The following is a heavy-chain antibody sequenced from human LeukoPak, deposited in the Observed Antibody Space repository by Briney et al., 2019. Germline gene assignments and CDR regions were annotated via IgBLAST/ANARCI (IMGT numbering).Heavy chain of an antibody. J-gene: IGHJ4*02. Sequence: SGGSLRLSCAASGFTFSYYWMHSVRQAPGEGRVWVSRINHDGSSTTYADSVKGRFTISRDNAKNTLYLQMNSLRAEDTAVYYCARAPYTTGRGYYFDYWGQGTLVTVSS. CDR2: INHDGSST. V-gene: IGHV3-74*01. CDR1: GFTFSYYW. CDR3: ARAPYTTGRGYYFDY. D-gene: IGHD2/OR15-2a*01.